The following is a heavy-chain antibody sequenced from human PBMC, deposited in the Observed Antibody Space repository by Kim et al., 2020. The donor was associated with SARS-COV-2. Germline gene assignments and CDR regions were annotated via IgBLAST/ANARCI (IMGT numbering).Heavy chain of an antibody. J-gene: IGHJ4*02. Sequence: SETLSLTCTVSGGSISSSSYYWGWIRQPPGKGLEWIGSIYYSGSTYYNPSLKSRVTISVDTSKNQFSLKLSSVTAADTAVYYCARQDCSSTSCYIDWGQGTLVTVSS. V-gene: IGHV4-39*01. D-gene: IGHD2-2*02. CDR2: IYYSGST. CDR3: ARQDCSSTSCYID. CDR1: GGSISSSSYY.